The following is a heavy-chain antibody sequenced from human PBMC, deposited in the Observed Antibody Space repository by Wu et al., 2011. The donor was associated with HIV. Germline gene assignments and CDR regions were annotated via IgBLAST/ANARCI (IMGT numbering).Heavy chain of an antibody. Sequence: QVQLVQSGAEVKKPGASVKVSCKASGYTFTSYYMHWVRQAPGQGLEWMGRINPSGGSTNNAQKFQGRVTMTRDTSTSTVYMELSSLRSEDTAVYYCARDRPPGWGVWVTLTTFYGMDVWGPRDHGHRSP. J-gene: IGHJ6*01. CDR2: INPSGGST. CDR1: GYTFTSYY. D-gene: IGHD3-10*02. V-gene: IGHV1-46*01. CDR3: ARDRPPGWGVWVTLTTFYGMDV.